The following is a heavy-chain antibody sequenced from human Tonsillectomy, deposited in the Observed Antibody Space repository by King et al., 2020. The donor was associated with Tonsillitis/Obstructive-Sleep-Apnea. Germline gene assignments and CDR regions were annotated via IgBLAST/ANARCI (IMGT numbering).Heavy chain of an antibody. D-gene: IGHD2-2*01. CDR2: INGGNGNT. Sequence: VQLVESGAEVKKPGASVKVSCKASGYNFTNYAMYWVRQAPGQRLEWMGWINGGNGNTKYSQKIQGRVAITRDTSASTVYMELSSLRSEDTAVYYCARAPPFTAKYCSSISCYAFDVWGQGTMVTVSS. CDR1: GYNFTNYA. V-gene: IGHV1-3*01. J-gene: IGHJ3*01. CDR3: ARAPPFTAKYCSSISCYAFDV.